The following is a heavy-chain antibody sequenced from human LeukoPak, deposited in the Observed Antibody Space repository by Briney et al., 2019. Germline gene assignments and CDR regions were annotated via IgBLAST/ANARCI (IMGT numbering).Heavy chain of an antibody. Sequence: GGSLRLSCAASGFTFSSYSMNWVRQAPGRGLEWVSSISSSSSYIYYADSVKGRFTISRDNAKNSLYLQMNSLRAEDTAVYYCARGYSSGWYDVGWFDPWGQGTLVTVSS. V-gene: IGHV3-21*01. CDR3: ARGYSSGWYDVGWFDP. CDR1: GFTFSSYS. CDR2: ISSSSSYI. D-gene: IGHD6-19*01. J-gene: IGHJ5*02.